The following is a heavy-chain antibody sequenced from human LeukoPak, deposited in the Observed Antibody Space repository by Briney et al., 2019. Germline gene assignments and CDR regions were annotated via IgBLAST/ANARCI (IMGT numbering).Heavy chain of an antibody. V-gene: IGHV4-39*07. CDR1: GGSISSSSYY. Sequence: SETLSLTCTVSGGSISSSSYYWGWIRQPPGKGLEWIGSIYYSGSTYYNPSLKSRVTISVDTSKNQFSLKLSSVTAADTAVYYCARGQWEIDYWGQGTLVTVSP. J-gene: IGHJ4*02. D-gene: IGHD1-26*01. CDR3: ARGQWEIDY. CDR2: IYYSGST.